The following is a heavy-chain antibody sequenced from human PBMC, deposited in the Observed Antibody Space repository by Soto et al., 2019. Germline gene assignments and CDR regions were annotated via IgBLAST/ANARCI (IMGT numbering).Heavy chain of an antibody. CDR3: ARVKNKPYSSSPHYYYYMDV. CDR1: GFTFSSYW. Sequence: GGSLRLSCAASGFTFSSYWMSWVRQAPGKGLEWVANIKQDGSEKYYVDPVKGRFTISRDNAKNSLYLQMNSLRAEDTAVYYCARVKNKPYSSSPHYYYYMDVWGKGTTVTVSS. D-gene: IGHD6-13*01. V-gene: IGHV3-7*01. J-gene: IGHJ6*03. CDR2: IKQDGSEK.